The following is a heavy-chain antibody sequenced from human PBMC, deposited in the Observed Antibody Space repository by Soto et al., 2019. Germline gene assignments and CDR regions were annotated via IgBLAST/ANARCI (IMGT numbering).Heavy chain of an antibody. J-gene: IGHJ4*02. V-gene: IGHV3-21*01. D-gene: IGHD3-16*01. CDR1: GFVFRDFQ. CDR2: ITGTSAFT. CDR3: ARDNLAFQGAFDL. Sequence: GGSLRLSCAASGFVFRDFQFNWVGQAPGGGLEWLSSITGTSAFTEYAESIEGRFTISRDNPNKLLFLHMDNLRPEDTAVYYCARDNLAFQGAFDLWGQGTLVTVSS.